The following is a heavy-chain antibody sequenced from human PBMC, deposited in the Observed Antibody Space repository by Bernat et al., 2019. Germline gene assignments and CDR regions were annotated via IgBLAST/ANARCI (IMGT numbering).Heavy chain of an antibody. J-gene: IGHJ4*02. Sequence: QVQLVESGGGMVQPGRSLRLSCAASGFTFSSYGMHWVRQAPGKGLEWVAVISYDGSNKYYADSVKGRFTISRDNSKNTLYLQMNSLRAEDTAVYYCAKDRSDGYNPHYFDYWGQGTLVTVSS. CDR1: GFTFSSYG. V-gene: IGHV3-30*18. CDR2: ISYDGSNK. CDR3: AKDRSDGYNPHYFDY. D-gene: IGHD5-24*01.